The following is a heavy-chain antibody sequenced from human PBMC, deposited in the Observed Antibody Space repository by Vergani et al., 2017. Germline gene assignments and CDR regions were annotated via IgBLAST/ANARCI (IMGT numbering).Heavy chain of an antibody. CDR3: SRATCSGGSCYRGFEY. CDR2: IIPSLATT. D-gene: IGHD2-15*01. CDR1: GGTFSSYA. J-gene: IGHJ4*02. Sequence: QVQLVQSGAEVKKPGSSVKVSCKASGGTFSSYAPNWVRQAPGQGLEWMGSIIPSLATTIYAQKFQGRVTITADESTSTAYMELSSLKSEDTAVFYCSRATCSGGSCYRGFEYWRQGCLITVSS. V-gene: IGHV1-69*11.